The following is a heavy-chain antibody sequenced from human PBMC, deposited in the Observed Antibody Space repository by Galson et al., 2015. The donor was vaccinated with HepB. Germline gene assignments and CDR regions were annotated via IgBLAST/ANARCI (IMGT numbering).Heavy chain of an antibody. Sequence: TLSLTCDISGASSSRGGNTWSWIRQPPGGGLEWIGYIFHSGSTYYNPSLQSRVTVSVKRSKNQFSLKLNYGTAADTAVYYCARVSWHHEAFDMWGQGTMITVSS. V-gene: IGHV4-30-2*01. CDR3: ARVSWHHEAFDM. CDR2: IFHSGST. D-gene: IGHD5-12*01. J-gene: IGHJ3*02. CDR1: GASSSRGGNT.